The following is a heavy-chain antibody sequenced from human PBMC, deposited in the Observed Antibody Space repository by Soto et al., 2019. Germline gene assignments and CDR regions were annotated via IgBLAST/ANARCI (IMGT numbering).Heavy chain of an antibody. V-gene: IGHV3-9*01. J-gene: IGHJ6*02. Sequence: GGSLRLSCATSGFTFDDYAMHWVRQAPGKGLEWVSGISWNSGSIGYADSVKGRFTISRDNAKNSLYLQMNSLRAEDTALYYCAKAITPTWGSGMKDRYYYYGMDVWGQGTTVTVSS. D-gene: IGHD3-10*01. CDR2: ISWNSGSI. CDR3: AKAITPTWGSGMKDRYYYYGMDV. CDR1: GFTFDDYA.